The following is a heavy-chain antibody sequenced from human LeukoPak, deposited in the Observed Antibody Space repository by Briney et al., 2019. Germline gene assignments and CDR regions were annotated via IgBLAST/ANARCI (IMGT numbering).Heavy chain of an antibody. D-gene: IGHD6-19*01. J-gene: IGHJ6*02. CDR2: MNSDGSRT. Sequence: GGSLRLSCAGSGFTFSTDWMHWVRQAPGKGLVWVSRMNSDGSRTSYADSVKGRFTISRDNAKNTLYLQMNSLRAEDTAVYYCARGTPSSSGWLYYGMDVWGQGTTVTVSS. CDR3: ARGTPSSSGWLYYGMDV. V-gene: IGHV3-74*03. CDR1: GFTFSTDW.